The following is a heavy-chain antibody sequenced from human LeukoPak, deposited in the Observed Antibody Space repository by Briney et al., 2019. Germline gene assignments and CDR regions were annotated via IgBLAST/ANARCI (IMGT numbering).Heavy chain of an antibody. CDR1: GDSVSSNSAA. V-gene: IGHV6-1*01. CDR2: TYYRSKSHN. CDR3: ASISKTGTRDY. D-gene: IGHD1-7*01. Sequence: QTLSLTCAISGDSVSSNSAAWNCIRQSPSRGLEWLGRTYYRSKSHNDYAVSVKSRITVNPDTSKNQFSLQLNSVTPEDTAVYYCASISKTGTRDYWGPGTPVTVSS. J-gene: IGHJ4*02.